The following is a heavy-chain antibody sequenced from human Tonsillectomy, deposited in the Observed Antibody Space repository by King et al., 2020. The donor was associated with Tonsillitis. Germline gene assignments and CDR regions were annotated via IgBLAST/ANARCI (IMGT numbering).Heavy chain of an antibody. CDR1: GFTFSSYG. CDR3: ATLIAVAGLVDY. V-gene: IGHV3-30*02. J-gene: IGHJ4*02. D-gene: IGHD6-19*01. CDR2: RRYDGSNK. Sequence: VQLVESGGGVVQPGGSLRLSCAASGFTFSSYGMHWVRQDPGKGLEWVAFRRYDGSNKYYADSVKGRFTISRDNSKNTLYLQMNSLRAEDTAVYYCATLIAVAGLVDYWGQGTLVTVSS.